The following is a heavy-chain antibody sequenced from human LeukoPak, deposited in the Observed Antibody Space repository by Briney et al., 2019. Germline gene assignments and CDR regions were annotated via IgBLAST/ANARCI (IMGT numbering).Heavy chain of an antibody. Sequence: PGRSLRLSCAASGFTFSSYGMHWVRQAPGKGLEWVAVIWYDGSNEYYADSVKGRFTISIDNSKNTLYLQMNSLRAEDTAVYYCARGDYYDSSGYYWVDYWGQGTLVTVSS. CDR1: GFTFSSYG. D-gene: IGHD3-22*01. V-gene: IGHV3-33*01. CDR3: ARGDYYDSSGYYWVDY. CDR2: IWYDGSNE. J-gene: IGHJ4*02.